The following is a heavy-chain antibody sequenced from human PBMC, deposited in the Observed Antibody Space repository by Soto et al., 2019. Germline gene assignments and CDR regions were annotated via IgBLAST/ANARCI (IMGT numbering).Heavy chain of an antibody. CDR2: IYWDDDK. Sequence: QITLKESGPTLVKPTQTLTLTCTFSGFSLSTSGVGVGWIRQPPGKALEWLALIYWDDDKRFSPPLKSRLTITKDSSKNQVVLTITNMDPVDTATYYCAHSLIGYYYDSSGSNWFDPWGQGTLVTVSS. V-gene: IGHV2-5*02. CDR3: AHSLIGYYYDSSGSNWFDP. D-gene: IGHD3-22*01. CDR1: GFSLSTSGVG. J-gene: IGHJ5*02.